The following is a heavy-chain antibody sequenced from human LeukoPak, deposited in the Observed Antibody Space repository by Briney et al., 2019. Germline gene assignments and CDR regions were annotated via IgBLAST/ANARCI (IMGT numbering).Heavy chain of an antibody. CDR2: LRGNGDT. CDR3: ARASCISDADAVF. Sequence: GGSLRLSCAASGFTLSSYAMSWVRQAPAGGLEWVSNLRGNGDTYYADSVKGRFTLSRDNSKNTVYLQLSSLRVEDTAIYYCARASCISDADAVFWGQGTMVTVSS. CDR1: GFTLSSYA. D-gene: IGHD3-3*02. V-gene: IGHV3-23*01. J-gene: IGHJ4*02.